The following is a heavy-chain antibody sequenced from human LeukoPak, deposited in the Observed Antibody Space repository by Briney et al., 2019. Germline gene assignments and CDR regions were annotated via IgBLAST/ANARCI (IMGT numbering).Heavy chain of an antibody. CDR2: ISYDGSYK. CDR3: ASWDPQLGDAFDI. V-gene: IGHV3-30*03. D-gene: IGHD3-16*01. CDR1: GFTFSTSG. J-gene: IGHJ3*02. Sequence: GRSLRLSCAASGFTFSTSGMHWVRQSPGKGLEWMALISYDGSYKDFADSVQGRFTISRDNSKNTLYLQMNSLRPEDTAVYYCASWDPQLGDAFDIWGQGTMVTVSS.